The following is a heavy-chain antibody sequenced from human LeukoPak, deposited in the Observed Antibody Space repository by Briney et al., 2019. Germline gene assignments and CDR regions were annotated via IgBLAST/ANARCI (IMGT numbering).Heavy chain of an antibody. V-gene: IGHV3-9*01. CDR2: ISWNSGRT. Sequence: GRSLRLSCAASGFTFDDYAMHWVRQAPGKGLEWVSGISWNSGRTDYADSVKGRFTISRDNAKNTLYLQMNSLRAEDTAVYYCARGTSSGWFSSTNYFDYWGQGTLVTVSS. CDR3: ARGTSSGWFSSTNYFDY. D-gene: IGHD6-19*01. CDR1: GFTFDDYA. J-gene: IGHJ4*02.